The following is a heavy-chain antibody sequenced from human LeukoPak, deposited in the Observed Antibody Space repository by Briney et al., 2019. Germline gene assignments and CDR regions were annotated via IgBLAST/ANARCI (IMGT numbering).Heavy chain of an antibody. CDR1: GGSFSGYY. CDR2: IYYSGST. D-gene: IGHD3-16*02. J-gene: IGHJ5*02. V-gene: IGHV4-59*01. Sequence: SETLSLTCAVYGGSFSGYYWSWIRQPPGKGLEWIGYIYYSGSTNYNPSLKSRVTLSVDTSKNQFSLKLSSVTAADTAVYYCARDLSRTNWFDPWGQGTLVTVSS. CDR3: ARDLSRTNWFDP.